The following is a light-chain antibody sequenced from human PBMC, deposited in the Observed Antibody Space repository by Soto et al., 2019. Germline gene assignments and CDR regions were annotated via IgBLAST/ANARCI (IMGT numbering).Light chain of an antibody. CDR1: QSINTY. CDR2: DAS. V-gene: IGKV1-39*01. CDR3: QQSYRVPRT. Sequence: DIQMTQSPSSLSASVGERVIITCRASQSINTYLNWYQQRPGKAPKVLIYDASTLQSGVPSRFRGSGSGTDFTLTISTLQPEDFATYYCQQSYRVPRTFGQGTKVEIK. J-gene: IGKJ1*01.